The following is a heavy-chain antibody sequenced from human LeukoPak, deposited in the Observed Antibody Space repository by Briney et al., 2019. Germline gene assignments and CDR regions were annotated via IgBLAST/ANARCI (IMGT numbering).Heavy chain of an antibody. CDR3: AREYYDFWSGYYSVADY. CDR2: INPNSGGT. CDR1: GYTFTGYY. D-gene: IGHD3-3*01. J-gene: IGHJ4*02. V-gene: IGHV1-2*02. Sequence: ASVKVSCKASGYTFTGYYMHWVRQAPGQGLEWMGWINPNSGGTNYAQKFQGRVTTTRDTSISTAYMELSRLRSDDTAVYYCAREYYDFWSGYYSVADYWGQGTLVTVSS.